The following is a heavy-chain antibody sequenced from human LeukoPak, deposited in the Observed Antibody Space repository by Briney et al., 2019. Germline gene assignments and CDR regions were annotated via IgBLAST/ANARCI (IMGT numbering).Heavy chain of an antibody. V-gene: IGHV3-21*01. Sequence: GGSLRLSCAASGLTFSSYSMNWVRQAPGKGLEWVSSISSSSSYIYYADSVKGRFTISRDNAKNSLYLQMNSLRAEDTAVYYCARVASYYYYMDVWGKGTTVTVSS. J-gene: IGHJ6*03. CDR3: ARVASYYYYMDV. CDR1: GLTFSSYS. CDR2: ISSSSSYI.